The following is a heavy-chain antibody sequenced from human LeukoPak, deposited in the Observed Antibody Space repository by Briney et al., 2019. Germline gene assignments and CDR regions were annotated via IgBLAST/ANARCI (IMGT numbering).Heavy chain of an antibody. V-gene: IGHV4-39*01. Sequence: PSETLSLTCTVSGGSISSISYYSGWIRQPPGKWLEWIGSIYDSGSTYYNPSRKSPVTISLDTSTNQFSLKLRSVTAADTAVYYCATPYKWNYVRYAFDIWGQGTMVTVSS. CDR1: GGSISSISYY. D-gene: IGHD1-7*01. CDR2: IYDSGST. CDR3: ATPYKWNYVRYAFDI. J-gene: IGHJ3*02.